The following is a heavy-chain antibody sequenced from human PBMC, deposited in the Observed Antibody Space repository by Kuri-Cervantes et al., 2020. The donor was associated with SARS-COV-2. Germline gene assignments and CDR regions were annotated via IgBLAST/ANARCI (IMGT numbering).Heavy chain of an antibody. CDR2: INPDGSYT. Sequence: GESLKIPCAASGFTFSGHWIHRVRQAPGKGLVWVSRINPDGSYTNNADSVKGRFTLSRDNAKNMLFLQMNSLRAEDTAVYYCARMIGGWLQLYWYFDLWGRGTLVTVSS. CDR1: GFTFSGHW. CDR3: ARMIGGWLQLYWYFDL. J-gene: IGHJ2*01. V-gene: IGHV3-74*01. D-gene: IGHD5-24*01.